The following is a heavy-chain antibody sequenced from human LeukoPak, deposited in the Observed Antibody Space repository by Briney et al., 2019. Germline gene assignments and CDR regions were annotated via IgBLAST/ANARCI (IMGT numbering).Heavy chain of an antibody. V-gene: IGHV3-30*02. CDR3: AKLSGNDAFDI. CDR1: GFTFSSYG. D-gene: IGHD1-26*01. J-gene: IGHJ3*02. CDR2: IQYDGSKK. Sequence: PGGSLRLSCAASGFTFSSYGMHWVRQAPGKGLEWVAFIQYDGSKKYYADSVKGRFTISRDNSKNTFYLQVNSLRAEDTSVYYCAKLSGNDAFDIWGQGTMVTVSS.